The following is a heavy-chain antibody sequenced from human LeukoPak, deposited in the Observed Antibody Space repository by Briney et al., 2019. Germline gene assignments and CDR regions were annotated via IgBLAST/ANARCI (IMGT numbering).Heavy chain of an antibody. Sequence: GRSLRLSCAASGFTFSSYGMHWVRQAPGKGLEWVAVIWYDGSNKYYADSVKGRFTISRDNSKNTLYLQMNSLRAEDTAVYYCAKDGRGLDYFDYWGQGTLVTVSS. J-gene: IGHJ4*02. V-gene: IGHV3-33*06. CDR1: GFTFSSYG. CDR3: AKDGRGLDYFDY. D-gene: IGHD3-10*01. CDR2: IWYDGSNK.